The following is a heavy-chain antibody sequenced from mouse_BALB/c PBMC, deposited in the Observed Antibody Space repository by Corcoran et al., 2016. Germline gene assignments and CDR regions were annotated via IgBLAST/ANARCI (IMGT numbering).Heavy chain of an antibody. CDR1: GFNIKDTY. CDR3: ANWDWYFDV. V-gene: IGHV14-3*02. D-gene: IGHD4-1*01. Sequence: EVQLQQSGAELVKPGTSVKLSCTASGFNIKDTYMHWVKQRPEQGLEWIGRIDPANGNTKYDPKFQGQATITADTSSNTAYLQLSSLTSEDTAVYYCANWDWYFDVWGAGTTVTVSS. J-gene: IGHJ1*01. CDR2: IDPANGNT.